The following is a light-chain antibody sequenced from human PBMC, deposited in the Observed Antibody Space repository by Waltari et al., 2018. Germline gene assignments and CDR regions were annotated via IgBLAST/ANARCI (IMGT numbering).Light chain of an antibody. CDR3: ATWDDSLTGWV. CDR1: SSNIGSYY. V-gene: IGLV1-47*01. Sequence: QSVLTQPPSASGTPGQRVTISCSGSSSNIGSYYVYWYQQLSGTAPKLLIYRNNGRPSGVPDRFSGSKSGTSASLTITGLRSEDEAHYYCATWDDSLTGWVFGGGTKLAVL. J-gene: IGLJ3*02. CDR2: RNN.